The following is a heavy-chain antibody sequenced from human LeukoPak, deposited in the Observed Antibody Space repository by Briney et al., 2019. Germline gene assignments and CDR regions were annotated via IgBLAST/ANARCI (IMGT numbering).Heavy chain of an antibody. D-gene: IGHD1-26*01. CDR2: IWYDGNNK. Sequence: GGSQRLSCAASGFTFSSHGIHWVRQAPGKGLEWVAVIWYDGNNKYYADSVQGRFTISRDSSKNTVYLQMNSLRAEDTAVYYCARDPGGINSYWGQGTLVTVSS. CDR3: ARDPGGINSY. V-gene: IGHV3-33*01. CDR1: GFTFSSHG. J-gene: IGHJ4*02.